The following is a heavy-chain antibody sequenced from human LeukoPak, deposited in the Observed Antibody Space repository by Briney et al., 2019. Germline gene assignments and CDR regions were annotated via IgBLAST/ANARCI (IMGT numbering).Heavy chain of an antibody. Sequence: ASVKVSCKASGYTLSSYGIIWVRQAPGQGLQWMGWVSPFNGNTDYAPKLQGRVTMTTDTSTTTAYMELRSLTSDDTAVYYCARRGGSYSHSDFWGQGTLVTVSS. CDR3: ARRGGSYSHSDF. V-gene: IGHV1-18*01. D-gene: IGHD1-26*01. J-gene: IGHJ4*02. CDR2: VSPFNGNT. CDR1: GYTLSSYG.